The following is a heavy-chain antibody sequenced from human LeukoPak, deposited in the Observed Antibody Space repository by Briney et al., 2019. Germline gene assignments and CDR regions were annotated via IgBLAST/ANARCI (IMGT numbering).Heavy chain of an antibody. V-gene: IGHV1-69*05. J-gene: IGHJ5*02. CDR3: ARVPRGGYYSYNWFDP. CDR2: IIPIFGTA. CDR1: GGTFSSYA. Sequence: SVKVSCKASGGTFSSYAISRVRQAPGQGLEWMGGIIPIFGTANYAQKFQGRVTITTDESTSTAYMELSSLRSEDTAVYYCARVPRGGYYSYNWFDPWGQGTLVTVSS. D-gene: IGHD3-22*01.